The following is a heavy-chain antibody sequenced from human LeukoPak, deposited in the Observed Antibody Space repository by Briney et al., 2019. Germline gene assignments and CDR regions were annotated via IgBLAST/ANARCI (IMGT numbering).Heavy chain of an antibody. V-gene: IGHV3-48*03. CDR1: GFTFSSYE. CDR2: ISSSGSAI. D-gene: IGHD2-15*01. Sequence: GGSLRLSCAASGFTFSSYEMNWVRQAPGKGLEWVSYISSSGSAIYYADSVKGRFTISRDNAKNSLYLQINSLRAEDTAVYYCARDRPPYCSGGSCYSGPSDYWGQGTLVTVSS. J-gene: IGHJ4*02. CDR3: ARDRPPYCSGGSCYSGPSDY.